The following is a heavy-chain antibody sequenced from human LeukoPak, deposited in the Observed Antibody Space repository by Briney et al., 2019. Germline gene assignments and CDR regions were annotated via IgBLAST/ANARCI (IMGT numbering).Heavy chain of an antibody. CDR1: GFTFSDHY. V-gene: IGHV3-72*01. Sequence: GGSLRLSCAASGFTFSDHYMDWVRQAPGKGLEWVGRSRNKANSYSTEYAASVKGRFTVSRDESRNSLYLQMNSLRIEDTAVYYCAKAWSNSWSGSDYWGQGILVTVSS. CDR3: AKAWSNSWSGSDY. J-gene: IGHJ4*02. D-gene: IGHD6-13*01. CDR2: SRNKANSYST.